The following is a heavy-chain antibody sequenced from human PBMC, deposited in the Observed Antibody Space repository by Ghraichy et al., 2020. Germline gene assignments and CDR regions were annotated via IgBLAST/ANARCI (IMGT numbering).Heavy chain of an antibody. J-gene: IGHJ3*02. V-gene: IGHV1-18*04. CDR1: DYTFTSYG. CDR3: ARDGLTYYDFWSAHEAFDI. Sequence: ASVKVSCKASDYTFTSYGISWVRQAPGQGLEWMGWISAYNGNTNYAQRFQDRVTMTTDTSTSTAYMEVGSLRSDDTAVYYCARDGLTYYDFWSAHEAFDIWGQGTMVTVSS. CDR2: ISAYNGNT. D-gene: IGHD3-3*01.